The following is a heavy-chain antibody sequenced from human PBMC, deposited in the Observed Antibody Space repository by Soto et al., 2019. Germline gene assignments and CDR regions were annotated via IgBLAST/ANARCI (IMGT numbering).Heavy chain of an antibody. CDR1: GYTFTGYY. J-gene: IGHJ6*02. CDR3: ARSFGVGQAATTTPAYFYNGMDV. Sequence: ASVKVSCKASGYTFTGYYMHWVRQAPGQGLEWMGWINPNSGGTNYAQKFQAWVTMTRDTSISTAYMELSRLRSDDTAVYYCARSFGVGQAATTTPAYFYNGMDVWGQGTRVT. D-gene: IGHD3-10*01. V-gene: IGHV1-2*04. CDR2: INPNSGGT.